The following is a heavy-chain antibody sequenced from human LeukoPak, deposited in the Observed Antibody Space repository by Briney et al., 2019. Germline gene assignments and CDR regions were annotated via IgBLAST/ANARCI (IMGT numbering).Heavy chain of an antibody. V-gene: IGHV1-18*01. J-gene: IGHJ3*02. CDR3: ARGGYYDILTGYETVDAFDI. CDR1: GYTFTRYA. Sequence: GASVKVSCKASGYTFTRYAITWVRQAPGQGPEWMGRISVHNGNTHYAQKLQGRVTMTTDTSTSTAYMELRSLRSDDTAVYYCARGGYYDILTGYETVDAFDIWGQGTMVTASP. D-gene: IGHD3-9*01. CDR2: ISVHNGNT.